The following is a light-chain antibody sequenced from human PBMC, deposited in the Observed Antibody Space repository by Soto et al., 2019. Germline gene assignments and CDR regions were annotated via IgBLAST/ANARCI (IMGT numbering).Light chain of an antibody. CDR1: QNINNY. J-gene: IGKJ5*01. CDR2: DAS. Sequence: DIQMTQSPSSLSASGGDRVTITCQASQNINNYLNSYQQKPGRAPKLLIYDASNLEAGVPSRFRGSGSGTDFTFTISRLQPEDIATYYCQQYENLPTSGQGTRLEI. V-gene: IGKV1-33*01. CDR3: QQYENLPT.